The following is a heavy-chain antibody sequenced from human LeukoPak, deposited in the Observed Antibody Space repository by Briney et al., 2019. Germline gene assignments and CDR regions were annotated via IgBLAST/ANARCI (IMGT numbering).Heavy chain of an antibody. V-gene: IGHV3-23*01. CDR1: GFTFSSYA. Sequence: GGSLRLSCAASGFTFSSYAMSWVRQAPGKGLEWVSAISGSGGSTYYADSVKGRFTISRDNSKNTLYLQMNSLRAEDTAVYYCAKAMVRGVIIEVFDYWGQGTLVTVSS. J-gene: IGHJ4*02. CDR2: ISGSGGST. CDR3: AKAMVRGVIIEVFDY. D-gene: IGHD3-10*01.